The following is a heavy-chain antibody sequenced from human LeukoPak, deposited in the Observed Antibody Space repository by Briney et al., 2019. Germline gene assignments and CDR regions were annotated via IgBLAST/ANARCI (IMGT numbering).Heavy chain of an antibody. CDR2: ISSSSTYT. V-gene: IGHV3-11*03. J-gene: IGHJ3*02. Sequence: GGSLRLSCAASGFTFSDYYMSWIRQAPGKGLEWVSYISSSSTYTNYADSVKGRFTISRDNAKNSLFLQMNSLRAEGTAVYYCARPRSPPTTYYSDSTAYVDALDIWGQGTMVTISS. D-gene: IGHD3-22*01. CDR1: GFTFSDYY. CDR3: ARPRSPPTTYYSDSTAYVDALDI.